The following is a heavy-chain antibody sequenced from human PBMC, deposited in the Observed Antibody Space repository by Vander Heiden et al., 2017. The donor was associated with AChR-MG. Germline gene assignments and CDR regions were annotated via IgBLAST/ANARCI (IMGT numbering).Heavy chain of an antibody. V-gene: IGHV4-31*03. CDR2: IYYSGST. Sequence: QVQLQESGPGLVKPSQTLSLTCTVSGGSISSGGYYWSWIRQHPGKGLEWIGYIYYSGSTYYNPSLKSRVTISVDTSKNQFSLKLSSVTAADTAVYYCARAEIAAAGGDGNWFDPWGQGTLVTVSS. CDR1: GGSISSGGYY. D-gene: IGHD6-13*01. J-gene: IGHJ5*02. CDR3: ARAEIAAAGGDGNWFDP.